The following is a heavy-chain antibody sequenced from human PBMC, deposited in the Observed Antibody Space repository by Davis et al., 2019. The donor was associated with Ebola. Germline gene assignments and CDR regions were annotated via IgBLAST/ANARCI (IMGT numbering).Heavy chain of an antibody. J-gene: IGHJ4*02. D-gene: IGHD5-18*01. V-gene: IGHV3-23*01. CDR1: GFTFSSYA. Sequence: GESLKISCAASGFTFSSYAMSWVRQAPGKGLEWVSAISGSGGSTYYADSVKGRFTISRDNSKNTLYLQMNSLRAEDTAVYYCAKSVTWIQPVHFYWGQGTLVTVSS. CDR3: AKSVTWIQPVHFY. CDR2: ISGSGGST.